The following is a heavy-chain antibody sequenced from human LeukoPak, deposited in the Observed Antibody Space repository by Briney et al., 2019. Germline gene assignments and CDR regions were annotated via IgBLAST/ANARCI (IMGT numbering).Heavy chain of an antibody. CDR1: GGSISSYY. CDR3: ARDRAVGGRFFDL. CDR2: VTDTGIA. Sequence: SETLSLTCTVSGGSISSYYWSWIRQPPGKGLEWIGYVTDTGIATYNPSLKSRVTLSLDTSKNQFSLKLNSVTVADTAVYYCARDRAVGGRFFDLWGQGVLLSVSS. J-gene: IGHJ4*02. D-gene: IGHD6-19*01. V-gene: IGHV4-59*01.